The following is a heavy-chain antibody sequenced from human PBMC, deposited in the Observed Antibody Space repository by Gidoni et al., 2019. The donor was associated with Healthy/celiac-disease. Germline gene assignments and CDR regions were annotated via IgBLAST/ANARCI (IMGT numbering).Heavy chain of an antibody. D-gene: IGHD6-13*01. J-gene: IGHJ5*02. Sequence: QVQLVESGGGVVQPARSLRLSCASSGFTFCIYGMHWVRQAPGKGLEWVAVIADDGRNKYYADTVKGRFTIYRDNSKNTLYLQMNSLRAEDTAVYYCAKDLRAAAINVGWFDPWGQGTLVTVSS. CDR3: AKDLRAAAINVGWFDP. CDR1: GFTFCIYG. V-gene: IGHV3-30*18. CDR2: IADDGRNK.